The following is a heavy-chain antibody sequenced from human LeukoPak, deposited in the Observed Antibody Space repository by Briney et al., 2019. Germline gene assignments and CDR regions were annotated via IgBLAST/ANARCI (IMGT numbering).Heavy chain of an antibody. CDR2: IYSGGST. D-gene: IGHD6-13*01. CDR3: ARVGYTGTWYSSPPFDY. V-gene: IGHV3-66*01. J-gene: IGHJ4*02. Sequence: PGGSLRLSCAVSGFTVSSNYMSWVRQAPEKGLEWVSIIYSGGSTYYADSVKGRFTISRDNSKNTLYLQMNSLRAEDSAVYYCARVGYTGTWYSSPPFDYWGQGTLVTVSS. CDR1: GFTVSSNY.